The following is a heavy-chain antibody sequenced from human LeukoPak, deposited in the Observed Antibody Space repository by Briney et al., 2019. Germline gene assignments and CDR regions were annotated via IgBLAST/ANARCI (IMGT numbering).Heavy chain of an antibody. CDR2: IVVGSGNT. CDR3: AAAYDFWSGYLFDP. Sequence: GTSVKVSCKASGFTFTSSAVQWVRQARGQRLEWIGWIVVGSGNTNYAQKFQERVTITRDMSTSTAYMELSSLRSEDTAVYYCAAAYDFWSGYLFDPWGQGTLVTVSS. J-gene: IGHJ5*02. CDR1: GFTFTSSA. V-gene: IGHV1-58*01. D-gene: IGHD3-3*01.